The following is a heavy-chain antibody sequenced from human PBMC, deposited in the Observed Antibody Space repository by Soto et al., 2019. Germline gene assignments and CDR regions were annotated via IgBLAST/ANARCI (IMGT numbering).Heavy chain of an antibody. J-gene: IGHJ3*02. V-gene: IGHV3-30-3*01. CDR3: ARGVKGYYDSSAFDI. CDR2: ISYDGSNK. D-gene: IGHD3-22*01. CDR1: GFTFSSYA. Sequence: GGSLRLSCAASGFTFSSYAMHWVRQAPGKGLEWVAVISYDGSNKYYADSVKGRFTISRDNSKNTLYLQMNSLRAEDTAVYYCARGVKGYYDSSAFDIWGQGTMVTVSS.